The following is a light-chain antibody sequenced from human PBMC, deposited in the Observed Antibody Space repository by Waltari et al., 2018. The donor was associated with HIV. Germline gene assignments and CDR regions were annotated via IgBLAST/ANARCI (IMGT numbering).Light chain of an antibody. CDR1: SSTIGAGYD. J-gene: IGLJ3*02. CDR3: QSYDSSLSGWV. V-gene: IGLV1-40*01. Sequence: QSVLPQPPSVSGAPGQRVTISCPGSSSTIGAGYDVHWYQQLPGTAPKLLIYGNSNRPSGVPDRFSGSKSGTSASLAITGLQAEDEADYYCQSYDSSLSGWVFGGGTKLTVL. CDR2: GNS.